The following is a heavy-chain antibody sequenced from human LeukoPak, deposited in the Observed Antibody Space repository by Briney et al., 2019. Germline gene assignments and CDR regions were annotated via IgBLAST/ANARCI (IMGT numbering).Heavy chain of an antibody. J-gene: IGHJ1*01. Sequence: PGGSLRLSCAASGFTFSSYSMNWVRQAPGKGLEWVSSISSSSSYIYYADSVKGRFTISRDNAKNSLYLQMNSLRAEDTAVYYCAKDAYYDFWTPRGHFQHWGQGTLVTVSS. D-gene: IGHD3-3*01. CDR1: GFTFSSYS. CDR3: AKDAYYDFWTPRGHFQH. CDR2: ISSSSSYI. V-gene: IGHV3-21*04.